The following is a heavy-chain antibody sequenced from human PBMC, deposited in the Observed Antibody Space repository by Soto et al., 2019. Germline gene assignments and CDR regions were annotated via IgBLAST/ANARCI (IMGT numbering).Heavy chain of an antibody. CDR2: INHSGST. V-gene: IGHV4-34*01. CDR1: GGSFSGYY. J-gene: IGHJ3*02. D-gene: IGHD2-15*01. Sequence: SETLSLTCAVYGGSFSGYYWSWIRQPPGKGLEWIGEINHSGSTNYNPSLKSRVTISVDTSKNQFSLKLSSVTAADTAVYYCASPVGGYCSGGSCYPPDAFDIWGQGTMVTV. CDR3: ASPVGGYCSGGSCYPPDAFDI.